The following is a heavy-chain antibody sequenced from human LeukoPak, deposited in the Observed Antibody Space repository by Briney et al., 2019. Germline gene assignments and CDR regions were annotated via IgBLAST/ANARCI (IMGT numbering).Heavy chain of an antibody. CDR1: GSSISSGGYY. V-gene: IGHV4-39*01. CDR2: IYYSGST. J-gene: IGHJ4*02. Sequence: SETLSLTCTVSGSSISSGGYYWGWIRQPPGKGLEWIVSIYYSGSTYYNPSLKSRVTISVDTSKSQFSLKLSSVTAADTAVYYCASPGGGPTKYWGQGTLVTVSS. D-gene: IGHD3-16*01. CDR3: ASPGGGPTKY.